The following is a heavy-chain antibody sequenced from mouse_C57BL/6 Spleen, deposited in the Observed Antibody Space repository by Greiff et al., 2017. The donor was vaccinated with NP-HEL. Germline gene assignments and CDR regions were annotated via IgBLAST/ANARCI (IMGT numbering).Heavy chain of an antibody. CDR2: ISSGSSTI. Sequence: EVQRVESGGGLVKPGGSLKLSCAASGSTFSDYGMHWVRLAPEKGLEWVAYISSGSSTIYYADTVQGRFTFSRDNTKNTLFLQMASLEYGDTAMYYCARGRFSAMDCWGQGASGTVSS. CDR3: ARGRFSAMDC. J-gene: IGHJ4*01. CDR1: GSTFSDYG. V-gene: IGHV5-17*01.